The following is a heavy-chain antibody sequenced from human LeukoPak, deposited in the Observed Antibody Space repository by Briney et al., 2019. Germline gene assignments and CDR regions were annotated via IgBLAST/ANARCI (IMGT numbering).Heavy chain of an antibody. D-gene: IGHD3-3*02. V-gene: IGHV5-51*01. J-gene: IGHJ6*02. Sequence: GESLKISCKGSGYSFTSYWIGWVRQMPGKGLEWMGIIYPGDSDTRYSPSFQGQVTISADKSISTAYLQWSSLKASDTAMYYCARHLADSQKYYCHYYGMDVWGQGTTVTVSS. CDR1: GYSFTSYW. CDR3: ARHLADSQKYYCHYYGMDV. CDR2: IYPGDSDT.